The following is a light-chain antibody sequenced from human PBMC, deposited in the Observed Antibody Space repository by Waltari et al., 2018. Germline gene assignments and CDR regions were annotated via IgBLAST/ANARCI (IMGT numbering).Light chain of an antibody. CDR3: QQYYSSPRT. Sequence: SVLNNSNNKNYLAWYQQKPGQPPKLLIYWASTRQSGVPDRFSGGGSGTDFTLTISSLQAEDVAVYYCQQYYSSPRTFGQGTKVEIK. V-gene: IGKV4-1*01. CDR2: WAS. CDR1: SVLNNSNNKNY. J-gene: IGKJ1*01.